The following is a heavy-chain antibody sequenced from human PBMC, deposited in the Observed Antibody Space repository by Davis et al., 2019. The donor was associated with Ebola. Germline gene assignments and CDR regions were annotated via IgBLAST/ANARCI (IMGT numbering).Heavy chain of an antibody. D-gene: IGHD1-1*01. V-gene: IGHV3-9*01. CDR1: GFTFDDYA. CDR2: ISWNSGSI. CDR3: LAYNNNWHVV. Sequence: SLKISCAASGFTFDDYAMHWVRQAPGKGLEWVSGISWNSGSIGCADSVKGRFTISRDNAKNTLSLQMNSLRAEDTGVYYCLAYNNNWHVVWGQGTLVTVSS. J-gene: IGHJ4*02.